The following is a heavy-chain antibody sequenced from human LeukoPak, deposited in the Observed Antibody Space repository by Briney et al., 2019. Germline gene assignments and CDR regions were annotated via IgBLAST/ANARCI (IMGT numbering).Heavy chain of an antibody. D-gene: IGHD3-22*01. V-gene: IGHV4-30-4*01. CDR2: IYYSGST. CDR3: ARDTRMSSGYHYFDL. CDR1: GDSISSGDYY. Sequence: SETLSLTCSVSGDSISSGDYYWSWVRQPPGKTLECIGYIYYSGSTYSNPSLRSRVTISVDTPNKQFSLKLSFVTAADTAVYYCARDTRMSSGYHYFDLWGQGTLVTVSS. J-gene: IGHJ4*02.